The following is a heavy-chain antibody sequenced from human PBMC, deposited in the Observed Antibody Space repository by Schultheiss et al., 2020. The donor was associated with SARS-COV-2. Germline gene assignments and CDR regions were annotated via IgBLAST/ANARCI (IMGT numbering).Heavy chain of an antibody. J-gene: IGHJ4*02. CDR1: GFTFDDYA. V-gene: IGHV3-9*01. D-gene: IGHD1-26*01. Sequence: GGSLRLSCAASGFTFDDYAMHWVRQAPGKGLEWVSGISWNSGSIGYADSVKGRFTISRDNAKNSLYLQMNSLRAEDTALYYCASGEANLYDYWGQGTLVTVSS. CDR2: ISWNSGSI. CDR3: ASGEANLYDY.